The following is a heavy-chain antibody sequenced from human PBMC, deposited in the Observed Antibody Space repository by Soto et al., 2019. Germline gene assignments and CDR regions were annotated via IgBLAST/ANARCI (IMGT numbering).Heavy chain of an antibody. Sequence: GGSLRLSCAASGFTFSSYAMSWVRQAPGKGLEWVSAISGSGGSTYYADSVKGRFTISRDNSKNTLYLKMNSLRAEDTAVYYCAKVLSGDDFWSGYYQPYFDYWGQGTLVTVSS. CDR2: ISGSGGST. CDR1: GFTFSSYA. D-gene: IGHD3-3*01. CDR3: AKVLSGDDFWSGYYQPYFDY. J-gene: IGHJ4*02. V-gene: IGHV3-23*01.